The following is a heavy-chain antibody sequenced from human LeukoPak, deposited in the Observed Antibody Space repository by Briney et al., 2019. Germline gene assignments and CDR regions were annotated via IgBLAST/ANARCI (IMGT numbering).Heavy chain of an antibody. CDR3: AKAQPGYSSGPTYFQH. Sequence: GGSLRLSCAASGFTFDDYAMHWVRQAPGKGLEWVSGISWNGGSIGYADSVKGRFTISRDNAKNSLYLQMNSLRAEDTALYYCAKAQPGYSSGPTYFQHWGQGTLVTVSP. J-gene: IGHJ1*01. V-gene: IGHV3-9*01. CDR2: ISWNGGSI. CDR1: GFTFDDYA. D-gene: IGHD6-19*01.